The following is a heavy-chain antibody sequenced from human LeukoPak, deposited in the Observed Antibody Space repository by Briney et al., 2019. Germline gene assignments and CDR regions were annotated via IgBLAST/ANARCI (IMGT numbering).Heavy chain of an antibody. Sequence: KTSETLSLTCAVYGGYFSGYYWSWLRQPPGKGLQWIGYIYYMGSTSYNPSLKSRVTISVDTSKNQFSLKLSSVTAADTAVYYCARDRAGDYLDFDLWGRGTLVTVSS. J-gene: IGHJ2*01. D-gene: IGHD4-17*01. CDR3: ARDRAGDYLDFDL. CDR2: IYYMGST. CDR1: GGYFSGYY. V-gene: IGHV4-59*01.